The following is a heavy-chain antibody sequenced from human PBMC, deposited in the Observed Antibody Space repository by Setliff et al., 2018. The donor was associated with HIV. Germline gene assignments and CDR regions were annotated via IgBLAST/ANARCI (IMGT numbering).Heavy chain of an antibody. CDR3: ARGNDNSGGGDYYYYYLDV. D-gene: IGHD6-19*01. V-gene: IGHV4-34*01. J-gene: IGHJ6*03. CDR2: INHSGTT. Sequence: PSETLSLTCAVYGGSFSDYYWSWIRQPPGKGLEWIGEINHSGTTNYNSSLKSRVTMSVDTSKNQFSLKLNSVTAADTAVYYCARGNDNSGGGDYYYYYLDVGGRGTTVTVSS. CDR1: GGSFSDYY.